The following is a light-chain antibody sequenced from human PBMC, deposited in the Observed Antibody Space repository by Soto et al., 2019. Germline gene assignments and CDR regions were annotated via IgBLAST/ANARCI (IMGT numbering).Light chain of an antibody. CDR3: RQEDRGPPWT. CDR2: GAS. J-gene: IGKJ1*01. CDR1: QSVSSH. Sequence: IVMKQSPATLSVSPGGRATLSCRASQSVSSHLAWYQQKPGQAPSHLILGASSRSTSGPAWISGSGSGTEVTLTISSLRYAEVAVNYCRQEDRGPPWTFCHVTKVDNK. V-gene: IGKV3-15*01.